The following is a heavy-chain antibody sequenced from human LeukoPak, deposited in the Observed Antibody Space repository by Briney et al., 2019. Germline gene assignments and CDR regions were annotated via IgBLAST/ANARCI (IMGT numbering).Heavy chain of an antibody. D-gene: IGHD6-19*01. Sequence: ASVKVSCKASGYTFTSYDINWVRQATGRGLEWMGWMNPNSGNTGYAQKFQGRVTMTRNTSISTAYMELSSLRSEDTAVYYCALPGYSSGWYFSWFDPWGQGTLVTVSS. CDR2: MNPNSGNT. CDR3: ALPGYSSGWYFSWFDP. J-gene: IGHJ5*02. V-gene: IGHV1-8*01. CDR1: GYTFTSYD.